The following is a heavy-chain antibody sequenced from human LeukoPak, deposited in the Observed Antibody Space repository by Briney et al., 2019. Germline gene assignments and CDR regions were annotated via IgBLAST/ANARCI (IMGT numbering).Heavy chain of an antibody. J-gene: IGHJ4*02. CDR1: GYSFTSYW. CDR3: ARGFYGSGSYSSNLDY. CDR2: IYPGDSDT. D-gene: IGHD3-10*01. Sequence: GESLQISCKGSGYSFTSYWIGWVRQMPGKGLEWMGIIYPGDSDTRYSPSFQGQVTISADKSISTAYLQWSSLKASDTAMYYCARGFYGSGSYSSNLDYWGQGTLVTVSS. V-gene: IGHV5-51*01.